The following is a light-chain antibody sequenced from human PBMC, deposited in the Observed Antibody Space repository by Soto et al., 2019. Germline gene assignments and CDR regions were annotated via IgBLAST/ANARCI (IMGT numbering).Light chain of an antibody. CDR2: NAV. CDR1: QNIDNK. CDR3: QQYKSWWPIT. Sequence: EIVLTQSPATLSVSPGERATLSCRASQNIDNKLVWYQQKPGQPPSLLLSNAVTRAPGIPARFSGSGFGTEFTLTISSLQPEDFAIYYCQQYKSWWPITFGQGTRLEI. J-gene: IGKJ5*01. V-gene: IGKV3-15*01.